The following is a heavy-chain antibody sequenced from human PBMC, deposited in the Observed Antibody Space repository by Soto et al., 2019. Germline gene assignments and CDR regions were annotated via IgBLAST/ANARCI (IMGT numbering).Heavy chain of an antibody. CDR2: IYHSGST. D-gene: IGHD5-18*01. CDR1: GRSISSSNW. J-gene: IGHJ6*02. V-gene: IGHV4-4*02. CDR3: ARADTAMEHYYYYGMDV. Sequence: SETLSLTCAVSGRSISSSNWWSWVRQPPGKGLEWIGEIYHSGSTNYNPSLKSRVTISVDKSKNQFSLKLSSVTAADTAVYYCARADTAMEHYYYYGMDVWGQGTTVTVSS.